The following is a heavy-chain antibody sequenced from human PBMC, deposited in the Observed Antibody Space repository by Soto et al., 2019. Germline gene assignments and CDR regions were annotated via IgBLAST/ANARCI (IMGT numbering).Heavy chain of an antibody. D-gene: IGHD6-13*01. Sequence: ASVKVSCKASGYTFTSYGISCVRQAPGQGLERMEWICAYNGNTNYAQKLQGRVTMTTDTSTSTAYMELRSLRSDDTAGYYCASYCRSWYMGSCYNYYYGMDVWGQGTTVTDSS. CDR3: ASYCRSWYMGSCYNYYYGMDV. CDR2: ICAYNGNT. V-gene: IGHV1-18*04. J-gene: IGHJ6*02. CDR1: GYTFTSYG.